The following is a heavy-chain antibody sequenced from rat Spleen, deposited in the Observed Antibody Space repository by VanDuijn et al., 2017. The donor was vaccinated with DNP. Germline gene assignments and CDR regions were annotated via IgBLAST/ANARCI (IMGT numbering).Heavy chain of an antibody. D-gene: IGHD1-12*01. CDR1: GFTFSDYN. V-gene: IGHV5S10*01. CDR3: ATQHSANYYEAPYAMDV. CDR2: IIYDGSRT. J-gene: IGHJ4*01. Sequence: EVQLVESGGGLVQPGRSLKLSCAVSGFTFSDYNMAWVRQAPEKGLEWVATIIYDGSRTYYRDSVKGRFTISRDNAKSTLNLQMDSLRSEDTATYHCATQHSANYYEAPYAMDVWGQGTSVTVSS.